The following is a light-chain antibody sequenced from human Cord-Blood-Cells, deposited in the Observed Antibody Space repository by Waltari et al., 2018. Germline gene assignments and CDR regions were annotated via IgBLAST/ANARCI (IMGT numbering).Light chain of an antibody. CDR2: DAS. CDR1: QSVSSY. V-gene: IGKV3-11*01. Sequence: EIVLTQSPATLSLSPGERATLPCRASQSVSSYLAWYQQKPGQAPRLLIYDASNRATGIPARFSVSGSGTDFTLTISSLEPEDFAVYYCQQRSNWPPITFGQGTRLEIK. CDR3: QQRSNWPPIT. J-gene: IGKJ5*01.